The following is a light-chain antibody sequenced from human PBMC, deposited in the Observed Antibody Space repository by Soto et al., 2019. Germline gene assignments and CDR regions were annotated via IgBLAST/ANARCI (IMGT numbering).Light chain of an antibody. CDR3: CSYAGSSTSWV. J-gene: IGLJ3*02. Sequence: QSALTQPASVSGSPGQSITISCTGTSSDVGSYNLVSWYQQHPGKAPKLMIYEVSKRPSGVSNRFSGSKSGNTASLTISGLQAEDEADYYCCSYAGSSTSWVFGGWTKVTVL. CDR2: EVS. V-gene: IGLV2-23*02. CDR1: SSDVGSYNL.